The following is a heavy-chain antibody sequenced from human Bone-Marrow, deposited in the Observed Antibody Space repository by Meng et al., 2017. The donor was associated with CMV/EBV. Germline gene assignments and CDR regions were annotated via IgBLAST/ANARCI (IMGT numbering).Heavy chain of an antibody. V-gene: IGHV1-69*10. CDR3: ARLGYCSGGSCYRDYYYGMDV. J-gene: IGHJ6*02. CDR2: IIRILGIA. D-gene: IGHD2-15*01. CDR1: GYTFTSYA. Sequence: SVKVSCKASGYTFTSYAMNWVRQAPGQGLEWMGGIIRILGIANYAQKFQGRVTITADKSTSTAYMELSSLRSEDTAVYYCARLGYCSGGSCYRDYYYGMDVWGQGTTVTVSS.